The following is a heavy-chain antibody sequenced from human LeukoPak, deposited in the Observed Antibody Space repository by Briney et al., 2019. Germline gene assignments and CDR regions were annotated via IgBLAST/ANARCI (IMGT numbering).Heavy chain of an antibody. J-gene: IGHJ4*02. CDR1: GDSASSNSAA. Sequence: SQTLSLTCALSGDSASSNSAAWNWIRQSPSRGLEWLGRTYYRSKWYNEYAVSLKSRITINPDTSKNQFSLQLNSVTPDDTAVYYCARGSPYTIDYWGQGTLVTVSS. CDR2: TYYRSKWYN. V-gene: IGHV6-1*01. CDR3: ARGSPYTIDY. D-gene: IGHD2-2*02.